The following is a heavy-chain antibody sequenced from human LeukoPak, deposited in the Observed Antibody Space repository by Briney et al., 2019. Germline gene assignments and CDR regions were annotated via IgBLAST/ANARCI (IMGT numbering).Heavy chain of an antibody. V-gene: IGHV3-23*01. Sequence: GGSLRLSCAASGFTFNNFVMNWLRRAPGKGLEWVSSISGDGGGTYYDDSVKGRFTISRDNSNSTLYLQMNSLRAEDTAVYYCARNRGSGGYYFDYWGQGTLVTVSS. D-gene: IGHD3-10*01. J-gene: IGHJ4*02. CDR2: ISGDGGGT. CDR1: GFTFNNFV. CDR3: ARNRGSGGYYFDY.